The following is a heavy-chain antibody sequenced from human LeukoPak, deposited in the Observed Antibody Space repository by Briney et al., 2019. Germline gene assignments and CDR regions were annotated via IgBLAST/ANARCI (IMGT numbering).Heavy chain of an antibody. Sequence: KASETLSFNCTVSGGYISNYYWNWIRQSPGKGLEWIGSVHYSGSTNYRPSLKSRVVISVDTSRNQLSLKMTSVTAADTAVYYCAREVRDSIVWYGWYFDLWGRGTLVSVFS. V-gene: IGHV4-59*01. CDR3: AREVRDSIVWYGWYFDL. CDR2: VHYSGST. CDR1: GGYISNYY. J-gene: IGHJ2*01. D-gene: IGHD6-19*01.